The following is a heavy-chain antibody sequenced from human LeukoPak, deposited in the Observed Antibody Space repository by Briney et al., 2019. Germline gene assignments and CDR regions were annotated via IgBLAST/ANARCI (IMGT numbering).Heavy chain of an antibody. D-gene: IGHD4-23*01. J-gene: IGHJ4*02. CDR2: INPDSGGT. CDR1: GYTFTDYY. CDR3: ARPFIETPSLGALDY. Sequence: ASVKVSCKASGYTFTDYYMHWVRQAPGQGLEWMGWINPDSGGTNYAQNFQGRVTMTRDTSISTAYMELSRLRSDDTAVYYCARPFIETPSLGALDYWGQGTLVTVSS. V-gene: IGHV1-2*02.